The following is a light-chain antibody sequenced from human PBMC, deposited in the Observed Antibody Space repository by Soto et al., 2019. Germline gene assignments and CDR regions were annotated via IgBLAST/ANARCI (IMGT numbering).Light chain of an antibody. CDR2: DVR. J-gene: IGLJ2*01. CDR3: CSYAGMYSVI. V-gene: IGLV2-11*01. CDR1: SSDVGGYSF. Sequence: QSALTQPPSVSGSPGQSVTISCSGTSSDVGGYSFVSWYQQHPGNTPKLIIYDVRNRPSGVPDRFSGSKSGNTASLTISGLQAKDEAHYYCCSYAGMYSVIFGGGTKLTVL.